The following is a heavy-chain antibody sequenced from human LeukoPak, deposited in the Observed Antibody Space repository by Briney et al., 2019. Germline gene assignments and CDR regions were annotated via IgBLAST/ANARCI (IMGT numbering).Heavy chain of an antibody. CDR2: IWYDGSQK. CDR1: GFTFSNHG. J-gene: IGHJ4*02. V-gene: IGHV3-33*06. D-gene: IGHD2-21*01. CDR3: AKEANTAFGAYLLDQ. Sequence: GGSLRLSCTVSGFTFSNHGMNWVRQAPGKGLEWVALIWYDGSQKFYAESVKGRFTVSRDNAQNTLFLQMDNLGAEDTAIYYCAKEANTAFGAYLLDQWGQGTLVTVSS.